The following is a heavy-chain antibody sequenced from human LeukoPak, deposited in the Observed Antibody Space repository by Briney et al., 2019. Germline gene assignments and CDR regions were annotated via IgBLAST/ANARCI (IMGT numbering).Heavy chain of an antibody. J-gene: IGHJ4*02. CDR2: ITGGGRNT. D-gene: IGHD3-10*01. V-gene: IGHV3-23*01. CDR3: LRFFYGLGTLAQFDW. Sequence: GGSLRLSCAASGMTFSNYAMSWVRQAPGKGLEWVSAITGGGRNTYYADSVKGRFTISKDISKNTLSLQMNSLRAEDTAVYYCLRFFYGLGTLAQFDWWGQGALVIAS. CDR1: GMTFSNYA.